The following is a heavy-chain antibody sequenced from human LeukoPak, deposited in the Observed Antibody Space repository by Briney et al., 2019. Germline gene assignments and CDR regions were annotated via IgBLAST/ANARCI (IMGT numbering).Heavy chain of an antibody. CDR3: TRDPSVDYDLLSHWFDP. J-gene: IGHJ5*02. D-gene: IGHD3-9*01. CDR2: VISFFGAA. CDR1: GGTFNSSG. V-gene: IGHV1-69*13. Sequence: GASVKVSCKASGGTFNSSGISWVRQAPGQGLEWMGGVISFFGAAHYIQKFQGRLTITADESTSTAYMELSSLTSEGTAVYYCTRDPSVDYDLLSHWFDPWGQGTLVTVSS.